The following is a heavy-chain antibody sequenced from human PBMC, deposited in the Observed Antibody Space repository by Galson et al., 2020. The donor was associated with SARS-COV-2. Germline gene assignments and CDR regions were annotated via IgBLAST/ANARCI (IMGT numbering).Heavy chain of an antibody. Sequence: SETLSLTCTVSGGSISNYYWSWTLQPPGKGLEWIGFIYNSVNTNYHPSLKSRVTISVDTSKNQFSLKLTSVTAADTAVYYCARGYYYGSGGQYFQHWPGHPGHRL. V-gene: IGHV4-59*01. CDR1: GGSISNYY. J-gene: IGHJ1*01. CDR2: IYNSVNT. CDR3: ARGYYYGSGGQYFQH. D-gene: IGHD3-10*01.